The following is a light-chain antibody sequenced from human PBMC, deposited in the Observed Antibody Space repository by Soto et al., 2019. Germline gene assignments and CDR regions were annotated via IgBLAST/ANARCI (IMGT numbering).Light chain of an antibody. V-gene: IGKV3-20*01. CDR3: QHYGSSLSIT. CDR2: GAS. J-gene: IGKJ5*01. Sequence: EIVLTQSQGTLSLSPGERATLSCRASQSISSSYLAWYQQKPGQAPRLLIYGASSRASGFPNRFSGSGSGTDFTLTISRLEPEDFAVYYCQHYGSSLSITFGQGTRLEIK. CDR1: QSISSSY.